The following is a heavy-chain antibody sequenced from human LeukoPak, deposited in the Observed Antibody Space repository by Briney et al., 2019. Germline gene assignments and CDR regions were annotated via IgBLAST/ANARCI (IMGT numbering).Heavy chain of an antibody. D-gene: IGHD1-26*01. CDR3: ARLRHHEWELGAFDI. CDR2: INPNSGGT. J-gene: IGHJ3*02. V-gene: IGHV1-2*02. Sequence: ASVKVSCKASGYTFTGYYMHWVRQAPGQGLEWMGWINPNSGGTNYAQKFQGRVTMTRETSISTAYMELSRLRSDDTAVYYCARLRHHEWELGAFDIWGQGTMVTVSS. CDR1: GYTFTGYY.